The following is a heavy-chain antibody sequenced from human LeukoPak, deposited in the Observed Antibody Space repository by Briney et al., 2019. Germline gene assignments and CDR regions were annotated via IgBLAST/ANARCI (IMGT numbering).Heavy chain of an antibody. J-gene: IGHJ6*04. Sequence: PGGSLRLSCAASGFTFSSYWMHWVRQAPGKGLVWVSRINSDGSSTSYADSVKGRFTISRDNAKNTLYLQRNSLRAEDTAVYYCRILAPGTPRTYYDILTGYSYYGMDVWGKGTTVTVSS. D-gene: IGHD3-9*01. V-gene: IGHV3-74*01. CDR1: GFTFSSYW. CDR3: RILAPGTPRTYYDILTGYSYYGMDV. CDR2: INSDGSST.